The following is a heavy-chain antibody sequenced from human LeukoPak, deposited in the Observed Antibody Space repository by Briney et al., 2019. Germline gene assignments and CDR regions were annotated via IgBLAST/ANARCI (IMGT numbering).Heavy chain of an antibody. D-gene: IGHD6-13*01. J-gene: IGHJ4*02. Sequence: GGSLRLSCAASGFTFSSYWMHWVRQAPGKGLVWVSRINSDGSSTNYADSVKGRFTISRDNAKNTPYLQMNSLRAEDTAVYYCARVISSSWSPPGYWGQGTLVTVSS. CDR3: ARVISSSWSPPGY. CDR1: GFTFSSYW. CDR2: INSDGSST. V-gene: IGHV3-74*01.